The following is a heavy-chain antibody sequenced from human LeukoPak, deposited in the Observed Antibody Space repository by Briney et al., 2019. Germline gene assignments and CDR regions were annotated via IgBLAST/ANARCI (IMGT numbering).Heavy chain of an antibody. CDR2: INPNSGGT. CDR1: GGTFSSYA. V-gene: IGHV1-2*06. CDR3: AREPDFDY. J-gene: IGHJ4*02. Sequence: ASVKVSCKASGGTFSSYAISLVRQAPGQGLEWMGRINPNSGGTNYAQKFQGRVTMTRDTSISTAYMELSRLRSDDTAVYYCAREPDFDYWGQGTLVTVSS.